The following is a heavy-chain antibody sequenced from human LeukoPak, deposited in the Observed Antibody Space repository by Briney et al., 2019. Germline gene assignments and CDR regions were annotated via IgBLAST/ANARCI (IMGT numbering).Heavy chain of an antibody. CDR3: ASSRWLQR. CDR2: INHSGST. V-gene: IGHV4-34*01. CDR1: GGSFSGYY. D-gene: IGHD5-24*01. Sequence: PSETLSLTCAVYGGSFSGYYWSWIRQPPGKGLEWIGEINHSGSTNYNPSLKSRVTISVDTSKNQFSLKLSSVTAADTAVYYCASSRWLQRWGQGTLVTVSS. J-gene: IGHJ4*02.